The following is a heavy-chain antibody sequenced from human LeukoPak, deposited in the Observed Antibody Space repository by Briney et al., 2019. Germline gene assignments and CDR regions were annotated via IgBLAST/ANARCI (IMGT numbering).Heavy chain of an antibody. CDR3: ARSRGHSGSYFGYFDL. D-gene: IGHD1-26*01. CDR1: GYSISSGYY. V-gene: IGHV4-38-2*02. CDR2: IYHSGST. Sequence: SEALSLTCTVSGYSISSGYYWGWIRQPPGKGLEWIGSIYHSGSTYYNPSLKSRVTISVDTSKNQFSLKLSSVTAADTAVYYCARSRGHSGSYFGYFDLWGRGTLVTVPS. J-gene: IGHJ2*01.